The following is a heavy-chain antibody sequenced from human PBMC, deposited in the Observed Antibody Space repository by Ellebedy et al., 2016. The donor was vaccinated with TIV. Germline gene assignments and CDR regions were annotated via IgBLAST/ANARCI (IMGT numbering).Heavy chain of an antibody. Sequence: ASVKVSXKASRYTFSTYYMHWVRQAPGQGLEWMGIINPTGGSTSYAQKFQSRVTMTKDTSTSTVYMELSSLRSEDTAVYFCASRSRSGLVAVGNDYYAMDVWGQGTTVTVSS. CDR3: ASRSRSGLVAVGNDYYAMDV. D-gene: IGHD6-19*01. V-gene: IGHV1-46*01. CDR2: INPTGGST. J-gene: IGHJ6*02. CDR1: RYTFSTYY.